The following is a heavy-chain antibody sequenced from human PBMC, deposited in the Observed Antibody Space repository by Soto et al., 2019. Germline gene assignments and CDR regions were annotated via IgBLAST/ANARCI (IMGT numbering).Heavy chain of an antibody. Sequence: GVSQRLSCAASGYTFSSYSMHWVRQAPGKGLEWVSSISSSSSYIYYADSVKGRFTISRDNAKNSLYLQMNSLRAEDTAVYYCARDRLFGVVIIYEGSDYWGQGT. CDR1: GYTFSSYS. V-gene: IGHV3-21*01. CDR3: ARDRLFGVVIIYEGSDY. D-gene: IGHD3-3*01. J-gene: IGHJ4*02. CDR2: ISSSSSYI.